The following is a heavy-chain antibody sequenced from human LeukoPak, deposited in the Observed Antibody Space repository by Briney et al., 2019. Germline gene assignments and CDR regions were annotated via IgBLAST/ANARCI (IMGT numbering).Heavy chain of an antibody. V-gene: IGHV3-30*19. CDR3: ARAGRADGDYHYFEY. J-gene: IGHJ4*02. CDR1: GFPFSSYG. Sequence: PGRSLRLSCVASGFPFSSYGMHWVRQAPGKGLEWVAAISYDGSNKYYADSVRGRLTISRDNSKNTLYLQMNSLRAEDTAVYYCARAGRADGDYHYFEYWGQGTLVTVSS. D-gene: IGHD4-17*01. CDR2: ISYDGSNK.